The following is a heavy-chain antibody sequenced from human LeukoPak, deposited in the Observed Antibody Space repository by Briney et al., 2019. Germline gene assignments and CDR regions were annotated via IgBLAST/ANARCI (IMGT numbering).Heavy chain of an antibody. CDR1: GFTFDDYA. V-gene: IGHV3-9*01. J-gene: IGHJ3*02. D-gene: IGHD6-19*01. CDR3: AKGKHSGGWEEAFDI. Sequence: PGRSLRLSCAASGFTFDDYAMYWVRQGPGKGLEWVSGITWDSGSIGYADSVKGRFTISRDSAKNSLYLQMNSLRTEDTAVYYCAKGKHSGGWEEAFDIWGQGTMVTVSS. CDR2: ITWDSGSI.